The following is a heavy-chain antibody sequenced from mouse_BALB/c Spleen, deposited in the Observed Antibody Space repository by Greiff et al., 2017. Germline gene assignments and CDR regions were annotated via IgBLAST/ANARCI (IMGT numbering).Heavy chain of an antibody. V-gene: IGHV3-2*02. CDR3: ARFYEYGYAMDY. CDR1: GYSITSDYA. D-gene: IGHD2-4*01. J-gene: IGHJ4*01. CDR2: ISYSGST. Sequence: EVQLQQSGPGLVKPSQSLSLTCTVTGYSITSDYAWNWIRQFPGNKLEWMGYISYSGSTSYNPSLKSRISITRDTSKNQFFLQLNSVTTEDTATYYCARFYEYGYAMDYWGQGTSVTVSS.